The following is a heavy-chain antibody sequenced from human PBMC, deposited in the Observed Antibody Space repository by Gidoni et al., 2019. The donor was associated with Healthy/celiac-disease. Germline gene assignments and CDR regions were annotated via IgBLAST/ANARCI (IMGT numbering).Heavy chain of an antibody. V-gene: IGHV1-24*01. CDR1: GYNLTELS. D-gene: IGHD2-15*01. J-gene: IGHJ4*02. CDR3: ATVSPLMNTPGGLFDY. CDR2: FDPEDGET. Sequence: QVQLVQSGAEVKKPGASVKVSCKVSGYNLTELSMHWVRQAPGKGLEWMGVFDPEDGETIYAQKFQGRVTMTEDTSTDTAYMELSSLRSEDTAVYYCATVSPLMNTPGGLFDYWGQGTLVTVSS.